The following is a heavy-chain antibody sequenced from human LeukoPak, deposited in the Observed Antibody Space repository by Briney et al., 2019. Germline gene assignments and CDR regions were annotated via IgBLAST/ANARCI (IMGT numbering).Heavy chain of an antibody. CDR1: GGSFSGYY. Sequence: PSETLSLTCAVYGGSFSGYYWSWIRQPPGKGLEWIGEINHSGSTNYNPSLKSRVTISVDTSKNQFSLKLSSVTAADTAVYYCARHMIWFGELNAFDIWGQGTMVTVSS. D-gene: IGHD3-10*01. J-gene: IGHJ3*02. CDR3: ARHMIWFGELNAFDI. V-gene: IGHV4-34*01. CDR2: INHSGST.